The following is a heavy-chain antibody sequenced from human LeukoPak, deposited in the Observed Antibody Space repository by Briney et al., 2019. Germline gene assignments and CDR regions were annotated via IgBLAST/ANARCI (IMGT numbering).Heavy chain of an antibody. J-gene: IGHJ6*02. CDR2: ISWNSGSI. D-gene: IGHD3-16*01. V-gene: IGHV3-9*01. CDR3: AKDGGIYYYYGMDV. CDR1: GFTFDDYA. Sequence: GRSLRLSCAASGFTFDDYAMHWVRQAPGKGLEWVSGISWNSGSIGYADSVKGRFTISRDNAKNSLYLQMNSLRAEDTALYYCAKDGGIYYYYGMDVWGQGTTVTVSS.